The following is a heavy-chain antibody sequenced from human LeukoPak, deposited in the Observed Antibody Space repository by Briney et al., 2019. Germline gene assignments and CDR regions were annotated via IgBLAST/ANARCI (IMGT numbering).Heavy chain of an antibody. CDR2: ISGSVVST. CDR3: PNTPLHMTTVLGDWFDP. D-gene: IGHD4-11*01. CDR1: GFTFSSYA. J-gene: IGHJ5*02. Sequence: GGSLRLSCAASGFTFSSYAMSSVRQAPGKGLEWVSAISGSVVSTYYADSVKGRFTISRDNCKSTLYLQMNSLRTKETAVYYCPNTPLHMTTVLGDWFDPWGQGNLVTVSS. V-gene: IGHV3-23*01.